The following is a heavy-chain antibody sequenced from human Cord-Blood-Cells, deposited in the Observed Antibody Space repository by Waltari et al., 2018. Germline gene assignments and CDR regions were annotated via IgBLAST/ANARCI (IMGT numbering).Heavy chain of an antibody. J-gene: IGHJ5*02. V-gene: IGHV1-2*02. CDR3: ARVSSSWIPGWFDP. CDR1: GYTFTGYY. Sequence: QVQLVQSGAEVKKPGASVKVSCKASGYTFTGYYMHWVRQAPGQGLEWMGWINPNIGGTNYAQKFQGRVTMTRDTSISTAYMELSRLRSDDTAVYYCARVSSSWIPGWFDPWGQGTLVTVSS. CDR2: INPNIGGT. D-gene: IGHD5-18*01.